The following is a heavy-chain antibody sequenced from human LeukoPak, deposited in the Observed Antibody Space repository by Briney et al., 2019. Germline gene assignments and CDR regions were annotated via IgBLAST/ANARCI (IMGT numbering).Heavy chain of an antibody. V-gene: IGHV3-11*01. CDR3: ARDQAGYSSGRSDDYYYYGMDV. J-gene: IGHJ6*02. D-gene: IGHD6-19*01. CDR1: VFTHRDYY. CDR2: ISCSGSTI. Sequence: GGGLGLSLAFCVFTHRDYYMSWIRQAPGRGREGVSYISCSGSTIYYADAVNGRFTISRDNANNSLYLQMNSLRAEDTAVYYCARDQAGYSSGRSDDYYYYGMDVWGQGTTVTVSS.